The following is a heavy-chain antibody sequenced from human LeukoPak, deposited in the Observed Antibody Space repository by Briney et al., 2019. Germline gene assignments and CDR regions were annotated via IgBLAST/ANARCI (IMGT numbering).Heavy chain of an antibody. D-gene: IGHD3-3*01. J-gene: IGHJ6*02. V-gene: IGHV4-34*01. CDR3: ASSLYYDFWSGYYTGYYYYGMDV. Sequence: NYHPSLKSRVTISVDTSKNQFSLKLSSVTAADTAVYYCASSLYYDFWSGYYTGYYYYGMDVWGQGTTVTVSS.